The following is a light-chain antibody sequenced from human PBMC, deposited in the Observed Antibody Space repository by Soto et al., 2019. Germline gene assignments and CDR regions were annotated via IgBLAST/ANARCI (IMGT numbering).Light chain of an antibody. V-gene: IGKV1-5*03. CDR3: QQYNSYSRT. J-gene: IGKJ1*01. CDR2: KAS. Sequence: DIQMTQSPSTLSASVGDRVTITCRASQSISSWLTWYQQKPGKAPKLLTYKASSLESGVPSRFSGSGSGTEFTHTISSLQPDDVATYYCQQYNSYSRTFGQGTKVDI. CDR1: QSISSW.